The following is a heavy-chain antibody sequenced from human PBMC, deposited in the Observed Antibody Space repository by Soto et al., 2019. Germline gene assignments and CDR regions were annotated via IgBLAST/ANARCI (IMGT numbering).Heavy chain of an antibody. J-gene: IGHJ4*02. CDR2: ITSSGTTV. CDR1: GFTFSSYS. Sequence: EVHLVESGGGLVQPGGSLRLSCAASGFTFSSYSLNWVRQAPGKGLEWVSYITSSGTTVYYADSVRGRFTISRDNAKNPLYLQMNSLRADEPAVYYWARGRSNGAYYFDFWGKGTLVTVSS. D-gene: IGHD3-10*01. CDR3: ARGRSNGAYYFDF. V-gene: IGHV3-48*01.